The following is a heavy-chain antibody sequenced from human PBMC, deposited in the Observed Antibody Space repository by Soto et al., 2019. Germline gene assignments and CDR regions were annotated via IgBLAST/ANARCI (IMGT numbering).Heavy chain of an antibody. D-gene: IGHD5-12*01. CDR1: GYSFTSYW. Sequence: EVQLVQSGAEVKKPGESLKISCKGSGYSFTSYWIGWVRQMPGKGLEWMGIIYPGDSDTRYSPSFQGQVTISAEKSISTAYLQWSSLKASDTAMYYCARGPGRLRFGGPLDPLFDYWGQGTLVTVSS. CDR2: IYPGDSDT. CDR3: ARGPGRLRFGGPLDPLFDY. V-gene: IGHV5-51*01. J-gene: IGHJ4*02.